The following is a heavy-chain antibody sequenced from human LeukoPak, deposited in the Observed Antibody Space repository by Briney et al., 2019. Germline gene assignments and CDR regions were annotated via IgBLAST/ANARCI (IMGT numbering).Heavy chain of an antibody. Sequence: SSVKVSCKVSGYTLTELSMHWVRQAPGKGLEWMGGFDPEDGETIYAQKFQGRVTMTEDTSTDTAYMELSSLRSEDTAVYYCATYDSSGYYYFDYWGQGTLVTVSS. V-gene: IGHV1-24*01. J-gene: IGHJ4*02. CDR2: FDPEDGET. D-gene: IGHD3-22*01. CDR1: GYTLTELS. CDR3: ATYDSSGYYYFDY.